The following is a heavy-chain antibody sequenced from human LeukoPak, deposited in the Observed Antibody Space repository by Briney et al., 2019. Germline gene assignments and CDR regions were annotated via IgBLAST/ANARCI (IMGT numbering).Heavy chain of an antibody. Sequence: PGGSLRLSCAASGFTFSSYWMHWVRQAPGKGLVWVSRIYSDGSSTSNADSVRGRFTISRDNAKNTLYLQMNSLRAEDTAVYYCARGSSGWADYWGQGSQVSLSS. CDR1: GFTFSSYW. CDR2: IYSDGSST. V-gene: IGHV3-74*01. J-gene: IGHJ4*02. D-gene: IGHD6-25*01. CDR3: ARGSSGWADY.